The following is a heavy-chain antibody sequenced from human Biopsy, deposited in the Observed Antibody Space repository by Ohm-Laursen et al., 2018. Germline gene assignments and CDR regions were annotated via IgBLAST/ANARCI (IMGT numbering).Heavy chain of an antibody. D-gene: IGHD5-12*01. J-gene: IGHJ4*02. Sequence: PSQTLSLTCTVSGVSINGGRYYWNWIRHHPGKGLEWIGNIFYSANTYYNPSLKSRVTISVDTSKNQFSLKLSSVTAADTAVYYCARLGSGDYFLTFFDFWGQGALVTVSS. CDR2: IFYSANT. CDR3: ARLGSGDYFLTFFDF. V-gene: IGHV4-31*03. CDR1: GVSINGGRYY.